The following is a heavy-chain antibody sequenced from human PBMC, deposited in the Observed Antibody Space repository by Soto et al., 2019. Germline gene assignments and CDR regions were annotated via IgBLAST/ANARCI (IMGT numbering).Heavy chain of an antibody. CDR3: ARQIIEYSSSSALDY. V-gene: IGHV1-18*04. CDR1: GYTFTSYG. Sequence: ASVKVSCKASGYTFTSYGISWVRQAPGQGLEWMGWISAYNGNTNYAQKLQGRVTMTTDTSTSTAYMELRSLRSDNTAVYYCARQIIEYSSSSALDYWGQGTLVTVSS. J-gene: IGHJ4*02. D-gene: IGHD6-6*01. CDR2: ISAYNGNT.